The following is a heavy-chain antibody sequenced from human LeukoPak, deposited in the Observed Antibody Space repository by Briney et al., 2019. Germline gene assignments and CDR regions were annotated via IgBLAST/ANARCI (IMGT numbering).Heavy chain of an antibody. CDR3: AKAGGSSGYYYIRPMGGLDY. Sequence: PGGSLRLSCAASGFTFSSYAMSWVRQAPGKGLEWVSAISGSGGSTYYADSVKGRFTISRDNPKNTLYLQMNSLRAEDTAVYYCAKAGGSSGYYYIRPMGGLDYWGQGTLVTVSS. CDR1: GFTFSSYA. J-gene: IGHJ4*02. CDR2: ISGSGGST. D-gene: IGHD3-22*01. V-gene: IGHV3-23*01.